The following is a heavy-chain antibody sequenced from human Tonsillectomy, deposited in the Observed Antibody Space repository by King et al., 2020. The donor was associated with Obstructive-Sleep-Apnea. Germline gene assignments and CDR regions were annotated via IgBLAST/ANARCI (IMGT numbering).Heavy chain of an antibody. CDR1: GFTFDDYA. CDR3: AKGTIAVAGHRSFSDY. V-gene: IGHV3-9*01. D-gene: IGHD6-19*01. CDR2: ISWNSGSI. Sequence: VQLVESGGGLVQPGRSLRLSCAASGFTFDDYAMHWVRQAPGKGLEWVSGISWNSGSIGYADSVKGRFTISRDNAKNSLYLQMNSLRAEDTALYYCAKGTIAVAGHRSFSDYWGQGTLVTVSS. J-gene: IGHJ4*02.